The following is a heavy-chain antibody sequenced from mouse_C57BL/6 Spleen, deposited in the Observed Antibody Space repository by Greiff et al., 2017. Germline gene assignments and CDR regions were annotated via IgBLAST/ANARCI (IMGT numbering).Heavy chain of an antibody. Sequence: EVQLQQSGGGLVKPGGSLKLSCAASGFTFSDYGMHWVRQAPEKGLGWVAYISSGSSTIYYADTVKGRFTISRDNAKNTLFLQMTSLRSEDTAMYYCARHGGSSGYAWFAYWGQGTLVTVSA. CDR1: GFTFSDYG. CDR2: ISSGSSTI. CDR3: ARHGGSSGYAWFAY. J-gene: IGHJ3*01. D-gene: IGHD3-2*02. V-gene: IGHV5-17*01.